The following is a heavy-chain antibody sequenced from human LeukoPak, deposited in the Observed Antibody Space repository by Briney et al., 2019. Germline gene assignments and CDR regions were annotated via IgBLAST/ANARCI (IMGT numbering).Heavy chain of an antibody. D-gene: IGHD1-26*01. J-gene: IGHJ4*02. CDR3: ATSLGEEHVFDY. Sequence: SETLSLTCAVSGYSISSGYYWGWIRQPPGKGLEWIGSIYHSGSTYYNPSLKSRVTISVDTSKNQFSLKLSSVTAADTAVYYCATSLGEEHVFDYWGQGTLVTVSS. CDR2: IYHSGST. V-gene: IGHV4-38-2*01. CDR1: GYSISSGYY.